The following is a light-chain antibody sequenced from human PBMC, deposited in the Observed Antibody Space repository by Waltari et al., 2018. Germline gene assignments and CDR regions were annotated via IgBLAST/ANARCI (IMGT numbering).Light chain of an antibody. J-gene: IGLJ3*02. CDR3: NSYTGSRSWV. Sequence: QSALTQPASVSGSPGQSIPISCTGTSSDAGFYNYVSWYQQHPGNAPKLIIYDVFERPAGVSHRFSGSKSGNTASLTISGLQAEDEADYYCNSYTGSRSWVFGGGTKLTVL. CDR1: SSDAGFYNY. V-gene: IGLV2-14*01. CDR2: DVF.